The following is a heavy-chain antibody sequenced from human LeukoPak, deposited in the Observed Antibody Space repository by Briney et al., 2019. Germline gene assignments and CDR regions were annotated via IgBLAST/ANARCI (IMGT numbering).Heavy chain of an antibody. CDR3: AKTLFYDRGHETFQH. D-gene: IGHD2/OR15-2a*01. CDR2: ISGSGGST. J-gene: IGHJ1*01. CDR1: GFTFSSYA. V-gene: IGHV3-23*01. Sequence: PGRSLRLSCAASGFTFSSYAMSWVRQAPGKGLEWVSAISGSGGSTNYAPSVKGRFTISRDNSKHTLYLQMNSLRAEDTAVYYCAKTLFYDRGHETFQHWARAPWSPSPQ.